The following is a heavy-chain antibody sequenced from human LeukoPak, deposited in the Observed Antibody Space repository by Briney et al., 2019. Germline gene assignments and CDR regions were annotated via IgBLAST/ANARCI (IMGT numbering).Heavy chain of an antibody. CDR1: GGSISSYY. Sequence: SETLSLTCTVSGGSISSYYWSWIRQPPGKGLEWIGYIYYSGSTNYNPSLKSRVTISVGTSKNQFSLKLSSVTAADTAVYYCATSPESIAARLWGQGTLVTVSS. CDR2: IYYSGST. J-gene: IGHJ4*02. D-gene: IGHD6-6*01. V-gene: IGHV4-59*01. CDR3: ATSPESIAARL.